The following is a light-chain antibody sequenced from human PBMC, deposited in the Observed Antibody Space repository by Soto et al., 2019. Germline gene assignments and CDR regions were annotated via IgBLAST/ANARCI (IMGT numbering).Light chain of an antibody. Sequence: GLTQSPAPQSLYPGARATLCCRASQSLSSALAWYQQKPGQAPRLLIHDASSRATGIPDRFSGSGSGTDFTLTIRRLEPEDFAVYYCQQYGSSPWTFGQGTKVDIK. CDR2: DAS. J-gene: IGKJ1*01. CDR1: QSLSSA. CDR3: QQYGSSPWT. V-gene: IGKV3-20*01.